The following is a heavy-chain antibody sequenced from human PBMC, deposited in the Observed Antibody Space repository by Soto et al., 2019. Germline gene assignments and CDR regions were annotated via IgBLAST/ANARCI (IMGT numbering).Heavy chain of an antibody. CDR1: GYTFTDYG. D-gene: IGHD2-2*01. J-gene: IGHJ4*02. Sequence: QVQLVQSGAEVKNPGASVKVSCKASGYTFTDYGISWVRQAPGQGLEWMGWISTHNGDTKYARNLQGSLIMTTDPSTTTAYMELTSLRSDDTAVYYCAREYCISTSCYGSDFWGRGTLVTVSS. CDR3: AREYCISTSCYGSDF. V-gene: IGHV1-18*01. CDR2: ISTHNGDT.